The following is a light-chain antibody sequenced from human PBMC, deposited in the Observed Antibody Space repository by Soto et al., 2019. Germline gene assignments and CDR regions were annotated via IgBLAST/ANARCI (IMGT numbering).Light chain of an antibody. CDR1: QGISSA. V-gene: IGKV1-13*02. CDR2: DAS. CDR3: QQFNSYPLIT. Sequence: AIQLTQSPSSLSASVGDRVTITCRASQGISSALAWYQQKPGKAPKLLIYDASSLESGVPSRFSGSGSGTDFTLTISSLQPEDVATYYCQQFNSYPLITFGQGTRLEIK. J-gene: IGKJ5*01.